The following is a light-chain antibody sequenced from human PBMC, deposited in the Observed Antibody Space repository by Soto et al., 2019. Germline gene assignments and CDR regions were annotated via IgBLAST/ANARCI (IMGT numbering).Light chain of an antibody. V-gene: IGKV3-20*01. CDR1: QSISSSY. J-gene: IGKJ3*01. Sequence: EIVLTQSPGTLSLSPGERATLSCRASQSISSSYLAWYQQKPVQAPRLLVYGASSRSTGIPDRFSGSGSGTDFTLTISRLEPEDFAVYYCQQYCSSRFTFGPGTKVDIK. CDR2: GAS. CDR3: QQYCSSRFT.